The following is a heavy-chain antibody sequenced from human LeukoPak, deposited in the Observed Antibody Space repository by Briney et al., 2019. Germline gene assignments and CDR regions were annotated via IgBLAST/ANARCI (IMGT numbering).Heavy chain of an antibody. J-gene: IGHJ4*02. CDR1: GFTFSSYA. CDR2: ISYDGSNK. D-gene: IGHD6-13*01. CDR3: ARDYSSSFIDY. Sequence: PGGSLRLSCAASGFTFSSYAMHWVRQAPGKGLEWVAVISYDGSNKYYADSVKGRFTISRDNSKNTLYLQMNSLRAEDTAVYYCARDYSSSFIDYWGQGTLVTVSS. V-gene: IGHV3-30-3*01.